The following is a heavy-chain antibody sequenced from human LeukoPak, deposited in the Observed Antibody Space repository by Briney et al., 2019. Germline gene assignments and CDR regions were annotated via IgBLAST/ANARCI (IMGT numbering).Heavy chain of an antibody. CDR2: TYYRSKWYN. Sequence: SQTLSLTCAISGDSVSSNSAAWNWIRQSPSRGLEWLGRTYYRSKWYNDYAVSVKSRITINPDTSKNQFSLQLNSVTPEDTAVYYCAGDLRPYCSSTSCYSDAFDIWGQGTMVTVSS. CDR1: GDSVSSNSAA. D-gene: IGHD2-2*01. V-gene: IGHV6-1*01. J-gene: IGHJ3*02. CDR3: AGDLRPYCSSTSCYSDAFDI.